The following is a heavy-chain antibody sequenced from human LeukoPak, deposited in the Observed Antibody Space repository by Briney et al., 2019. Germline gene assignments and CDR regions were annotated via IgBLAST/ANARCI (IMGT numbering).Heavy chain of an antibody. J-gene: IGHJ5*02. Sequence: SVKVSCKASGGTFSSYAISWVRQAPGQGLEWMGGIIPIFGTADYAQKFQGRVTITADKSTSTAYMELSSLRSEDTAVYYCARDPPERDEYQLLSNWFDPWGQGTLVTVSS. V-gene: IGHV1-69*06. CDR3: ARDPPERDEYQLLSNWFDP. CDR1: GGTFSSYA. D-gene: IGHD2-2*01. CDR2: IIPIFGTA.